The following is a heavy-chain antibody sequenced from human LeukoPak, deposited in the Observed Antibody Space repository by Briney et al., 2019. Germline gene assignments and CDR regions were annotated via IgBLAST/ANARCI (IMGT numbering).Heavy chain of an antibody. D-gene: IGHD3-10*01. CDR2: INSSGGGT. Sequence: ASVKVSCKASGYTFTSNYMHWVRQAPGQGLEWMGLINSSGGGTIYAQKFQGRVTMTRDTSTSTAYMELSSLRSEDAAVYYCVREGVRYFDFWGQGTLVTVSS. CDR1: GYTFTSNY. CDR3: VREGVRYFDF. V-gene: IGHV1-46*01. J-gene: IGHJ4*02.